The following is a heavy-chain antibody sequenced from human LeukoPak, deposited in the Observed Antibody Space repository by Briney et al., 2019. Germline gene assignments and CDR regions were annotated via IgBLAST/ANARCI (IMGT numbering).Heavy chain of an antibody. J-gene: IGHJ6*03. D-gene: IGHD6-13*01. V-gene: IGHV3-7*01. CDR1: GFTFSSYG. CDR2: ITQGGSEK. CDR3: ARQTGIAAAGTWGYYMDV. Sequence: GGSLRLSCAASGFTFSSYGTSWVRQAPGKGLEWVANITQGGSEKYYVDSLKGRFTISRDNAKNSLYLQMNSLRAEDTAVYYCARQTGIAAAGTWGYYMDVWGKGTTVTVSS.